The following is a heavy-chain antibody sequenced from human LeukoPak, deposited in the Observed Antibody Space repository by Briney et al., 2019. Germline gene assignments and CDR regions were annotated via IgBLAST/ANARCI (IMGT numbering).Heavy chain of an antibody. CDR3: ARVSGYSYGYWFDP. J-gene: IGHJ5*02. V-gene: IGHV4-61*01. CDR1: GGSVSSGSYY. CDR2: IYYSGST. Sequence: SETLSLTCTVSGGSVSSGSYYWSWIRQPPGKGLEWIGYIYYSGSTNYNPSLKSRVTISVDTSKNQFSLKLSSVTAADTAVYYCARVSGYSYGYWFDPWGQGTLVTVSS. D-gene: IGHD5-18*01.